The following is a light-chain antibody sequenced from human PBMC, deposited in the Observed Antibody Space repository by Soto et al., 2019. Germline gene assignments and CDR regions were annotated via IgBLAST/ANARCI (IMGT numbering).Light chain of an antibody. Sequence: QSALTQPASVSGSPGQSITISCTGTSSDVGGYNYVSWYQHHPDKAPKLMIFDVNNRPSGVSHRFSGSKSGNTASLAISGLQADDEAAYYCSSYSSTNTRLVFGGGTKLTVL. CDR3: SSYSSTNTRLV. J-gene: IGLJ2*01. CDR2: DVN. V-gene: IGLV2-14*03. CDR1: SSDVGGYNY.